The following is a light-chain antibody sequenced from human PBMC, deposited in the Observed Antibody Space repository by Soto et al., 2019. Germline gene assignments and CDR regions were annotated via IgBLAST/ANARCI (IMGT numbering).Light chain of an antibody. CDR2: DAS. CDR1: QTVSSTY. Sequence: EIVLTQSPATLSLSPGERATLSCGASQTVSSTYLAWYQQKPRLAPRLLIYDASSRATGIPDRFSGSGSGTDFTLTISRLEPEDFAVYDCQHYGSSPWTFGQGTKVVIK. CDR3: QHYGSSPWT. V-gene: IGKV3D-20*01. J-gene: IGKJ1*01.